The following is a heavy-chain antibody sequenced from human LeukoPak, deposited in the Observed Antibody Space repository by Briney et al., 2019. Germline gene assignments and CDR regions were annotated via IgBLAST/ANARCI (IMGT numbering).Heavy chain of an antibody. D-gene: IGHD3-10*01. V-gene: IGHV3-74*01. J-gene: IGHJ4*02. CDR1: GFTFSSYW. Sequence: GGSLRLSCEASGFTFSSYWMHWVRQAPGKGLVWVSRIDSDGSRISYADSVKGRFTISRDNAKNTLYLQMNSLRAEGTAVYYCAGGRDRSELYFDSWGQGTLVTVSS. CDR2: IDSDGSRI. CDR3: AGGRDRSELYFDS.